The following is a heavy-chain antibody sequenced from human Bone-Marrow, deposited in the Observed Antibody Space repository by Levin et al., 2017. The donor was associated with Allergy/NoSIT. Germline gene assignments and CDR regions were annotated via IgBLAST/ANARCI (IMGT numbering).Heavy chain of an antibody. Sequence: PSETLSLTCAVYGGSFSGYYWSWIRQPPGKGLEWIGEINHSGSTNYNPSLKSRVTISVDTSKNQFSLKLSSVTAADTAVYYCARARVAVAGILRYYYYGMDVWGQGTTVTVSS. CDR1: GGSFSGYY. V-gene: IGHV4-34*01. D-gene: IGHD6-19*01. CDR3: ARARVAVAGILRYYYYGMDV. CDR2: INHSGST. J-gene: IGHJ6*02.